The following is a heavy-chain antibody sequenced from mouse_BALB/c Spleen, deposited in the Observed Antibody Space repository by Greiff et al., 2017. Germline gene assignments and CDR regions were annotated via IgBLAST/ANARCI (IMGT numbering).Heavy chain of an antibody. V-gene: IGHV2-9*02. CDR3: AREKGYGNFFAY. Sequence: VKLMESGPGLVAPSQSLSITCTVSGFSLTSYGVHWVRQPPGKGLEWLGVIWAGGSTNYNSALMSRLSISKDNSKSQVFLKMNSLQTDDTAMYYCAREKGYGNFFAYWGQGTLVTVSA. J-gene: IGHJ3*01. D-gene: IGHD2-1*01. CDR1: GFSLTSYG. CDR2: IWAGGST.